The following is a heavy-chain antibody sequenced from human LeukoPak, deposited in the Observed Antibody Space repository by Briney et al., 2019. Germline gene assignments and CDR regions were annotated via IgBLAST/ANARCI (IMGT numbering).Heavy chain of an antibody. CDR2: IYYSGST. CDR3: ARHVTIFGVARPEFDY. D-gene: IGHD3-3*01. CDR1: GGSLSSYY. J-gene: IGHJ4*02. V-gene: IGHV4-59*08. Sequence: SETLSLTCTVSGGSLSSYYWSWIRQPPGKGLEWIGYIYYSGSTNYNPSLKSRVTISVDTSKNQFSLKLSSVTAADTAVYYCARHVTIFGVARPEFDYWGQGTLVTVSS.